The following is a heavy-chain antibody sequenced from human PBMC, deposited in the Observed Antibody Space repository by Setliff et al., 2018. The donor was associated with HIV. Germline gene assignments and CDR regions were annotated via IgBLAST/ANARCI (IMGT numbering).Heavy chain of an antibody. V-gene: IGHV4-39*07. CDR1: GGSISSNTYY. CDR3: ARDVGSSAWPFDY. D-gene: IGHD6-25*01. J-gene: IGHJ4*02. Sequence: SETLSLTCAVSGGSISSNTYYWGWIRQPPGKGLEWIGSIYYSGSTYYNPSLKSRVTISVDTSKNQFSLNLRSVTAADTAVYYCARDVGSSAWPFDYWGQGALVTVSS. CDR2: IYYSGST.